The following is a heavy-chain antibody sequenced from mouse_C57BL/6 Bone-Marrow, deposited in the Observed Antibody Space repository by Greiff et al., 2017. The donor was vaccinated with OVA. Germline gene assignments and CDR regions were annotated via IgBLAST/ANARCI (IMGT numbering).Heavy chain of an antibody. D-gene: IGHD2-2*01. Sequence: VQLQQSGAELVKPGASVKMSCKASGYTFTTYPIEWMKQNHGKSLEWIGNFHPYNDDTKYNEKFKGKATLTVDKSSSPVYLELSRLTSDDSAVYDGARDDGYDRGFAYWGQGTLVTVSA. CDR2: FHPYNDDT. V-gene: IGHV1-47*01. J-gene: IGHJ3*01. CDR1: GYTFTTYP. CDR3: ARDDGYDRGFAY.